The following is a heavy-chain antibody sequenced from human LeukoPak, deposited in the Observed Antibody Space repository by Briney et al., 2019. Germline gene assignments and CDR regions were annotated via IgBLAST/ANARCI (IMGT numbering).Heavy chain of an antibody. CDR1: GYTFTNYG. J-gene: IGHJ1*01. V-gene: IGHV1-18*01. Sequence: ASVRVSCTASGYTFTNYGISWVRQAPGQGLEWIGWISAYNGKTNYAQKLQGRVTITTDTSTSTAYMELRSLRSDDTAVYYCARDYYDSSGYAEYFQHWGQGTLVTVSS. CDR3: ARDYYDSSGYAEYFQH. CDR2: ISAYNGKT. D-gene: IGHD3-22*01.